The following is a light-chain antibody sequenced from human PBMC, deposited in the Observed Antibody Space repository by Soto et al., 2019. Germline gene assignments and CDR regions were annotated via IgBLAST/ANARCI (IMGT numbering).Light chain of an antibody. J-gene: IGKJ5*01. CDR2: GAS. CDR3: QQYGSSPPIT. CDR1: QSVSTNY. Sequence: EIVLAQSPGTLALSPGEGATLSCRPSQSVSTNYLAWYQQKPGQAPRLLIYGASSRATGIPDRFSGSGSGTDFTLTISRLEPEDFAVYYCQQYGSSPPITLGQGTRLEIK. V-gene: IGKV3-20*01.